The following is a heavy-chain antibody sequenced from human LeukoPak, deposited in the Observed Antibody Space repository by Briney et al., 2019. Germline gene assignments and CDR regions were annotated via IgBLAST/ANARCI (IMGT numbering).Heavy chain of an antibody. V-gene: IGHV1-46*01. CDR3: ARGLDSTGYYFI. CDR2: INPSDGVT. D-gene: IGHD3-22*01. Sequence: RTSVKVSCKASGYTFTSYGISWVRQAPGQGLEWVGIINPSDGVTNYAQKFQGRVTMTRDTSTSTVYMELSSLSSEDTAVYYCARGLDSTGYYFIWGQGTMVTVSS. J-gene: IGHJ3*02. CDR1: GYTFTSYG.